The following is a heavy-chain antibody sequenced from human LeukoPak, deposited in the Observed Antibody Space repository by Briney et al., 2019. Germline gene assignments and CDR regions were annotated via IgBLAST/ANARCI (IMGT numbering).Heavy chain of an antibody. CDR3: AREEVEASFDY. J-gene: IGHJ4*02. CDR1: GGSFSGYY. V-gene: IGHV4-34*01. Sequence: SETLSLTCAVYGGSFSGYYWSWIRQPPGKGLEWIGEINHSGSTNYNPSLKSRVTISVDTSKNQFSPKLSSVTAADTAVYYCAREEVEASFDYWGQGTLVTVSS. D-gene: IGHD1-26*01. CDR2: INHSGST.